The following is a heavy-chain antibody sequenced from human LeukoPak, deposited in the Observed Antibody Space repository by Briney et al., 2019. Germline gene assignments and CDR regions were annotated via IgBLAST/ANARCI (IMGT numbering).Heavy chain of an antibody. CDR3: AKDEWYSGRRPG. V-gene: IGHV3-23*01. CDR2: ISGSGGST. J-gene: IGHJ4*02. Sequence: GGSLRLSCAASGFTFSSYSMNWFRQAPAKGLEWVSAISGSGGSTYYADSVKGRFTISRDNSKNTLYLQMNSLRAEDTAVYYCAKDEWYSGRRPGWGQGTLVTVSS. D-gene: IGHD1-26*01. CDR1: GFTFSSYS.